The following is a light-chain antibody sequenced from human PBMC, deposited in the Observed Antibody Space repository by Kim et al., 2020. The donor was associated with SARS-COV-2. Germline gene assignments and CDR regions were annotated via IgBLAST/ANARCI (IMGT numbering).Light chain of an antibody. J-gene: IGKJ1*01. CDR1: HRISTN. Sequence: GSPGERATLSCRASHRISTNLAWYQHRPGQAPRLLLYDASTGATDIPSRFSGGGSGTEFTLTISSLQSEDFGLYYCQQYNDWPWTFGQGTKVDIK. V-gene: IGKV3-15*01. CDR3: QQYNDWPWT. CDR2: DAS.